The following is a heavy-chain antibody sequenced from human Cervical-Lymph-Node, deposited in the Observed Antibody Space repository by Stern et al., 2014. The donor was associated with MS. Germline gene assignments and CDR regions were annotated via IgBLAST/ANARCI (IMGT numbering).Heavy chain of an antibody. D-gene: IGHD2-15*01. J-gene: IGHJ4*02. CDR2: ISLNSGNI. V-gene: IGHV3-9*01. Sequence: VQLMQSGGGLVQPGRSLRLSCAASGFPFGDYAMHWVRQAPGKGLEWVSGISLNSGNIGYADSVKGRFTISRDNAKNSLYLQMNSLRAEDTALYYCAKDINLRGTYYFDYWGQGTLVTVSS. CDR3: AKDINLRGTYYFDY. CDR1: GFPFGDYA.